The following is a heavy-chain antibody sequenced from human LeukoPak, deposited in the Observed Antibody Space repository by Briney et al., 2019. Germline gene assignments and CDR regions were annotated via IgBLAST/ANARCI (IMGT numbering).Heavy chain of an antibody. CDR1: GASISGHY. Sequence: SETLSLTCTVSGASISGHYWSWLRQPPGKGLEWIGYVIDSVRTKDNPSLQSRLTLSADTSKNEFSLRLSSVTAADTAVYYCATIKHGQIFGYFDFWGQGIKVTVSS. CDR3: ATIKHGQIFGYFDF. V-gene: IGHV4-59*11. D-gene: IGHD3-16*01. CDR2: VIDSVRT. J-gene: IGHJ4*02.